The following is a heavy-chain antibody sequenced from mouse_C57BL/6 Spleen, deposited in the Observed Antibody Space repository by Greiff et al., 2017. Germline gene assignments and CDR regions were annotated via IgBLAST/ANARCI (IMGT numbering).Heavy chain of an antibody. CDR1: GYTFTDYE. CDR2: IDPETGGT. D-gene: IGHD1-1*01. CDR3: TRRLLRSYWYFDV. J-gene: IGHJ1*03. Sequence: QVQLQQSGAELVRPGASVTLSCKASGYTFTDYEMHWVKQTPVHGLEWIGAIDPETGGTAYNQKFKGKAILTADKSSSTAYMELRSLTSEDSAVYYCTRRLLRSYWYFDVGGTGTTVTVSS. V-gene: IGHV1-15*01.